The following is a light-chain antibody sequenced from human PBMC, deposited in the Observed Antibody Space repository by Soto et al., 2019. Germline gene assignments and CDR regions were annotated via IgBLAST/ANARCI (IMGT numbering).Light chain of an antibody. J-gene: IGKJ3*01. CDR2: GAS. CDR3: QQYGSPPLT. Sequence: IVLTQSPDTLSLSPGERATLSCRASQSVSNSYLAWYQQKPGQAPRLLIYGASGRATGIPDRFSGGESGTDFTLTISRLEPEDFAVYYCQQYGSPPLTFGPGTKVDIK. CDR1: QSVSNSY. V-gene: IGKV3-20*01.